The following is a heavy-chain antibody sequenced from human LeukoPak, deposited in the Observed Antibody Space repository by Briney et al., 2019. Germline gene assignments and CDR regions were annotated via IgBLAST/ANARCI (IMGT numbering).Heavy chain of an antibody. CDR2: IIPIFGTA. J-gene: IGHJ5*02. Sequence: LVKVSCKASGGTFSSYAISWVRQAPGQGLEWMGGIIPIFGTANYAQKFQGRVTITTDESTSTAYMELSSLRSEDTAVYYCARGSYCSGGSCYFNWFDPWGQGTLVTVSS. CDR3: ARGSYCSGGSCYFNWFDP. CDR1: GGTFSSYA. D-gene: IGHD2-15*01. V-gene: IGHV1-69*05.